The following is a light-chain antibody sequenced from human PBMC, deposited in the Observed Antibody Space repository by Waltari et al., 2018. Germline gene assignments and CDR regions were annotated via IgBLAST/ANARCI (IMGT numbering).Light chain of an antibody. V-gene: IGKV3-20*01. J-gene: IGKJ1*01. CDR2: GAS. CDR1: WRVARY. Sequence: SSRASWRVARYLAWDKQNPAQAPRLRIYGASSRATAIPDRCSGSGSGTDVSLTVSRLEREDFGVYYCQNHERLPAVFGQGTKVEIK. CDR3: QNHERLPAV.